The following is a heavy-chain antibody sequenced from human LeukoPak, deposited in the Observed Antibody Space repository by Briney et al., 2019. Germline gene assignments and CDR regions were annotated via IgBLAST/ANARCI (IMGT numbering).Heavy chain of an antibody. Sequence: PGGSLRLSCAASGFTFSACAMHWVRQAPGKGLEWVAVISYDGNNKYSADSVKGRFTISRDNSKNTLYLQMNSLRVEDTAMYYCASGGFYDFWSGYYTPFDYRGQGTLVTVSS. D-gene: IGHD3-3*01. J-gene: IGHJ4*02. CDR1: GFTFSACA. CDR2: ISYDGNNK. CDR3: ASGGFYDFWSGYYTPFDY. V-gene: IGHV3-30*01.